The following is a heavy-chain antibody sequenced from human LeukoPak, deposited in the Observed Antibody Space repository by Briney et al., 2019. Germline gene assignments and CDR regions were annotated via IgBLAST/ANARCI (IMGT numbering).Heavy chain of an antibody. V-gene: IGHV3-9*03. D-gene: IGHD6-6*01. J-gene: IGHJ4*02. CDR1: GFTFDDYA. CDR2: ISWNSGRI. CDR3: AKDRLAARPESFDY. Sequence: PGGSLRLSCAASGFTFDDYAMHWVRQAPGKGLEWVSSISWNSGRIDYADSVKGRFTISRDNAKNSLYLQMNSLRAEDMALYYCAKDRLAARPESFDYWGQGTLVTVSS.